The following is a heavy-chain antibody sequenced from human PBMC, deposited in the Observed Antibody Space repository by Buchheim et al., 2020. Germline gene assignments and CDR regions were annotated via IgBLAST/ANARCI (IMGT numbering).Heavy chain of an antibody. J-gene: IGHJ4*02. D-gene: IGHD1-26*01. Sequence: QVQLVESGGGVVQPGRSLRLSCAASGFTFSNYGMHWVRQAPGKGLEWVAVISYDGTNKYYVDSVKGRFTISRDNSKNTLYLQMNSLRAEYTSVYYCAKAYPVGAQIVYYFDYWGQGTL. CDR1: GFTFSNYG. V-gene: IGHV3-30*18. CDR2: ISYDGTNK. CDR3: AKAYPVGAQIVYYFDY.